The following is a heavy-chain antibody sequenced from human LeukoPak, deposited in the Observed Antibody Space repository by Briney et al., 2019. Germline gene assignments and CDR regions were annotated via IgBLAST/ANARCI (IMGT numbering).Heavy chain of an antibody. CDR2: IYYSGST. CDR3: ARHPAGSSGYYTWFQDWFDP. D-gene: IGHD3-22*01. CDR1: GGSISSSSYY. J-gene: IGHJ5*02. Sequence: PSETLSLTCTVSGGSISSSSYYWGWIRQPPGKGLEWIGSIYYSGSTYYHPSLKSRVTISVDTSKNQFSLKLSSVTAADTAVYYCARHPAGSSGYYTWFQDWFDPWGQGTLVTVSS. V-gene: IGHV4-39*01.